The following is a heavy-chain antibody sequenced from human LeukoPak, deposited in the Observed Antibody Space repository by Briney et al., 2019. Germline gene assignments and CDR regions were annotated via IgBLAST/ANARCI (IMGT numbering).Heavy chain of an antibody. J-gene: IGHJ4*02. CDR2: INHSGST. CDR3: ARGLRLKSSGSYVLRTGIDY. D-gene: IGHD1-26*01. Sequence: SETLSLTCTVSGGSISSYYWSWIRQPPGKGLEWIGEINHSGSTNYNPSLKSRVTISVDTSKNQFSLKLSSVTAADTAVYYCARGLRLKSSGSYVLRTGIDYWGQGTLVTVSS. V-gene: IGHV4-34*01. CDR1: GGSISSYY.